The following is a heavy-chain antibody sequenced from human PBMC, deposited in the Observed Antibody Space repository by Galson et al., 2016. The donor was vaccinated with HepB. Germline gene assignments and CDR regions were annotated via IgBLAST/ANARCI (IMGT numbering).Heavy chain of an antibody. V-gene: IGHV3-30*18. CDR2: ISYDGSNK. CDR1: GFTFSSYG. CDR3: AKDTARYCSSTSCSYGMDV. D-gene: IGHD2-2*01. Sequence: SLRLSCAASGFTFSSYGMHWVRQAPGKGLEWVAVISYDGSNKYYADSVKGRFTISRDNSKNTLYLQMNSLRAEDTAVYYCAKDTARYCSSTSCSYGMDVWVQGTTVTVSS. J-gene: IGHJ6*02.